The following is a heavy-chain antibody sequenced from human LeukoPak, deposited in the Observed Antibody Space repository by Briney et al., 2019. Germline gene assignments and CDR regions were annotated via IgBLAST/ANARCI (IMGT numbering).Heavy chain of an antibody. CDR3: ATYVSVAGTLDY. CDR1: GFTFSSCE. Sequence: PGGSLRLSCAASGFTFSSCEMNWVRQAPGKGLEWVSYISSSGSTIYYADSVKGRFTISRDNAKNSLYLQMNSLRAEDTAVYYCATYVSVAGTLDYWGQGTLDTVSS. J-gene: IGHJ4*02. D-gene: IGHD6-19*01. V-gene: IGHV3-48*03. CDR2: ISSSGSTI.